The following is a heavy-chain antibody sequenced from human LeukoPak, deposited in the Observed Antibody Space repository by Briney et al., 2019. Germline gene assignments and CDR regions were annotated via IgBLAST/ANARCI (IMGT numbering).Heavy chain of an antibody. CDR1: GGSISSYY. CDR3: ARVGRIAAAGTDYYYYYMDV. CDR2: IYHSGST. J-gene: IGHJ6*03. D-gene: IGHD6-13*01. Sequence: SETLSLTCTVSGGSISSYYWSWIRQPPGKGLEWIGYIYHSGSTDYNPSIKSRVTISVDRSKNQFSLKLSSVTAADTAVYYCARVGRIAAAGTDYYYYYMDVWGEGTTVTVSS. V-gene: IGHV4-59*12.